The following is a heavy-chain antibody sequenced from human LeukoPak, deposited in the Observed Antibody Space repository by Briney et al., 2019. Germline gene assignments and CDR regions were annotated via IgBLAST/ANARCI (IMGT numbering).Heavy chain of an antibody. V-gene: IGHV3-48*02. Sequence: GVFLRLSCAASGFTFSSSSMNWVRQAPGKGLEWISYITSSSGTIYYADSVKGRFTVSRDNAKNSLYLQMNSLTDEDTAVYYCARDRYDSYWGQGTLVTVSS. CDR3: ARDRYDSY. J-gene: IGHJ4*02. D-gene: IGHD2-15*01. CDR2: ITSSSGTI. CDR1: GFTFSSSS.